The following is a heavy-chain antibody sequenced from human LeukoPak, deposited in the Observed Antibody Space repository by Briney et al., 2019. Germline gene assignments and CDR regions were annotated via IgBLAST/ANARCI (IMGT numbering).Heavy chain of an antibody. CDR3: AKFPESYYYMDV. Sequence: PGGSLRLSCAASGVIFSNYGMYWVRQAPDKRLEWVAVILNEGSNKYYADSVKGRFTISRDNSKNTLYLQMNSLRAEDTAIYYCAKFPESYYYMDVWGKGTTVTVSS. CDR1: GVIFSNYG. CDR2: ILNEGSNK. V-gene: IGHV3-33*06. J-gene: IGHJ6*03.